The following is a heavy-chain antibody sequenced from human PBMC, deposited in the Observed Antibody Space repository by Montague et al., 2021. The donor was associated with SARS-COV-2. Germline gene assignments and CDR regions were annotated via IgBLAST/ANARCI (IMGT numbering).Heavy chain of an antibody. CDR2: IYYSGST. Sequence: SETLSLTCTVSGGSISSSSYYWGWIRQPPGKGLEWIGCIYYSGSTYYNPSLKSRVTISVYTSKNQFSLKLSSVTAADAAVYYCARREDYYGSGSYPNWGQGTLVTVSS. J-gene: IGHJ4*02. CDR1: GGSISSSSYY. V-gene: IGHV4-39*01. D-gene: IGHD3-10*01. CDR3: ARREDYYGSGSYPN.